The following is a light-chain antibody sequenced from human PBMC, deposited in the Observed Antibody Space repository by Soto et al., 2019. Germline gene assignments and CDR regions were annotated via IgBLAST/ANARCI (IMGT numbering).Light chain of an antibody. V-gene: IGKV2D-29*02. J-gene: IGKJ5*01. CDR3: MQSTQLPPT. CDR2: EVS. Sequence: DVVMTQSPLSLPVTLGQPASISCKSSQSLLHITGETFLFWYLXKKGQSPQLXIYEVSTRVSGVPDRFSGIESGTDLTIELSRVETDDGSIYDCMQSTQLPPTFGQGTRLDIK. CDR1: QSLLHITGETF.